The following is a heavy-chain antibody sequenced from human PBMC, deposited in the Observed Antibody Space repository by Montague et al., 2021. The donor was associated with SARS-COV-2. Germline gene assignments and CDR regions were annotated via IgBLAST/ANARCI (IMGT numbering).Heavy chain of an antibody. D-gene: IGHD3-22*01. CDR1: GGSISTYY. V-gene: IGHV4-59*13. CDR3: ARDRSYDRSRYTLPQYCIDF. CDR2: VSFSGNT. Sequence: SETLSLTCSVSGGSISTYYWSWIRQPPGKGLEWIGYVSFSGNTNYNPSLKGRVTISVDTSKHQFSLGLSSVTAADTAVYYCARDRSYDRSRYTLPQYCIDFWGQGTPVTVSS. J-gene: IGHJ4*03.